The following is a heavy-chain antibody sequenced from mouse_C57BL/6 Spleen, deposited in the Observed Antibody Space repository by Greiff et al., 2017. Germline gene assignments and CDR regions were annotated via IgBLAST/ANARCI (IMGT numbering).Heavy chain of an antibody. Sequence: VQLQQSGPELVKPGASVKISCKASGYSFTGYYMNWVKQSPEKSLEWIGEINPSTGGTTYNQKFKAKATLTVDKSSSTAYMQLKRLTSEDSAVYYCARFNYGYFDVWGTGTTVTVSS. CDR1: GYSFTGYY. J-gene: IGHJ1*03. CDR3: ARFNYGYFDV. CDR2: INPSTGGT. V-gene: IGHV1-42*01.